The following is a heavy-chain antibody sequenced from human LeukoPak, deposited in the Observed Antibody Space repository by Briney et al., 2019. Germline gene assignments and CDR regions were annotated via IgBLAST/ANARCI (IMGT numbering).Heavy chain of an antibody. CDR3: ARGYSYGYPLDY. Sequence: SGTLSLTCAVSGGSISSNNWWRCVRQPPGKGLEWIGEIYHSGSTNYNPSLKSRVTISVDKSKNQFSLKLSSVTAADTAVYYCARGYSYGYPLDYWGQGILVTVSS. D-gene: IGHD5-18*01. J-gene: IGHJ4*02. CDR2: IYHSGST. CDR1: GGSISSNNW. V-gene: IGHV4-4*02.